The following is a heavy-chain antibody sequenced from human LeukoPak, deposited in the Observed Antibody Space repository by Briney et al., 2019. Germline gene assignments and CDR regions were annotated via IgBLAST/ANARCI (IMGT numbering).Heavy chain of an antibody. J-gene: IGHJ4*02. CDR3: ARDMSGGNSGY. D-gene: IGHD4-23*01. CDR1: GFTFSSYG. V-gene: IGHV3-30*03. Sequence: TGRSLRLSCAASGFTFSSYGMHWVRQAPGKGLEWVAVISYDGSNKYYADSVKGRFTISRDNSKNSLYLQMNSLRAEDTAAYYCARDMSGGNSGYWGQGTLVTVSS. CDR2: ISYDGSNK.